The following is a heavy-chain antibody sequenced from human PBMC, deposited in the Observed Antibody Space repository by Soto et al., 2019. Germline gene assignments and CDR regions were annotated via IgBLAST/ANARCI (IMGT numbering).Heavy chain of an antibody. V-gene: IGHV1-18*01. J-gene: IGHJ4*02. CDR1: GYTFTTYG. D-gene: IGHD3-9*01. Sequence: ASVKVSCKTSGYTFTTYGMSWVRQAPGQGLVWMGWISAASGYSRYAQKFQGRVTMTLDKSSTTAYMELRNLRSGDTAVYYCARDLYDVLTGYGDYVLFDYWRQGTLVTVSS. CDR2: ISAASGYS. CDR3: ARDLYDVLTGYGDYVLFDY.